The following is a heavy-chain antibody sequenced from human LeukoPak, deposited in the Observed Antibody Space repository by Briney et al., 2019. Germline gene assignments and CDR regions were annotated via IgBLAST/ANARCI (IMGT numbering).Heavy chain of an antibody. V-gene: IGHV5-51*01. CDR1: GYSFTSYW. Sequence: GESLKISCKGSGYSFTSYWIGWVRQMPGKGLEWMGIIYPDDSDTRYSPSFQGQVTISADKSISTAYMELSRLTSDDTAVYYCARALGRQHFYGSGTYKKNYYYMDVWGKGTTVTISS. CDR2: IYPDDSDT. CDR3: ARALGRQHFYGSGTYKKNYYYMDV. D-gene: IGHD3-10*01. J-gene: IGHJ6*03.